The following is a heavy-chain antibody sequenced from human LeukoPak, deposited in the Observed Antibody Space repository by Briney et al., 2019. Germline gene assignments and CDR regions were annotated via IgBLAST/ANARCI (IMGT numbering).Heavy chain of an antibody. D-gene: IGHD3-22*01. J-gene: IGHJ5*02. CDR3: ATSLGLGSPFDP. Sequence: GESLKTSCKGFGYSFTSYWIGWGRQLPGNGLEWMGIIYPVDSDTRYSPSCQGQVTISADKSISTAYLQWSSLKASDTAMYYCATSLGLGSPFDPWGQGTLVTVSS. CDR2: IYPVDSDT. CDR1: GYSFTSYW. V-gene: IGHV5-51*01.